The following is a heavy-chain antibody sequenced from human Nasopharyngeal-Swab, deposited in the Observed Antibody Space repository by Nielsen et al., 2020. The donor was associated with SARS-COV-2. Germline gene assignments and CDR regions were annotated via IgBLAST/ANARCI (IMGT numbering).Heavy chain of an antibody. CDR2: ISSSSSYI. J-gene: IGHJ6*02. CDR3: ARDRSNWGSYYYYYGMDV. V-gene: IGHV3-21*01. Sequence: VRQAPGKGLEWVSSISSSSSYIYYADSVKGRFTISRDNAKNSLYLQMNSLRAEDTAVYYCARDRSNWGSYYYYYGMDVWGQGTTVTSP. D-gene: IGHD7-27*01.